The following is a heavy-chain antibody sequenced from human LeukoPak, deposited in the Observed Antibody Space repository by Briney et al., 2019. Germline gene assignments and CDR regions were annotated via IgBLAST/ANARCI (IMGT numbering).Heavy chain of an antibody. Sequence: SETLSLTCTVSGGSISSYYWSWIRQPPGKGLEWIGYIYYSGSTNYNPSLKSRVTISVDTSKNQFSLKLSSVTAADTAVYYCARDSLVRGVSYGMDVWGKGTTVIVSS. D-gene: IGHD3-10*01. CDR3: ARDSLVRGVSYGMDV. V-gene: IGHV4-59*01. CDR1: GGSISSYY. CDR2: IYYSGST. J-gene: IGHJ6*04.